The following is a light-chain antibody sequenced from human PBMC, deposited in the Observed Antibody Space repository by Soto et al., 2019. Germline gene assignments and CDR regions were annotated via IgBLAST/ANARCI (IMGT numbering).Light chain of an antibody. Sequence: QSALTQPASVSGSPGQSITISCTGTSTDVMSYNLFSWYRQHPGKAPKLIIYEATKRPSGISYRFSGSKSGNTASLTISGLQAADEADYYCCSYAGSTTYLFGTGTKLTVL. J-gene: IGLJ1*01. CDR3: CSYAGSTTYL. CDR1: STDVMSYNL. CDR2: EAT. V-gene: IGLV2-23*01.